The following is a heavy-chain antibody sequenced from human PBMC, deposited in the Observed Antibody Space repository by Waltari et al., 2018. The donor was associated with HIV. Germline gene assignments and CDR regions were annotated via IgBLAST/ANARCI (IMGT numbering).Heavy chain of an antibody. Sequence: EVQLLESGGRFVQPGGSLRLSCVRSCFIFRYYDMNWVRQAPGKGLEWVSVINDGGGRIFYADSVQGRFIISRDNSKNTLHLQMNSLRAEDTAVYHCARVLKRTVTTSDFWGQGTLVTVSS. D-gene: IGHD2-21*02. J-gene: IGHJ4*02. CDR1: CFIFRYYD. V-gene: IGHV3-23*01. CDR3: ARVLKRTVTTSDF. CDR2: INDGGGRI.